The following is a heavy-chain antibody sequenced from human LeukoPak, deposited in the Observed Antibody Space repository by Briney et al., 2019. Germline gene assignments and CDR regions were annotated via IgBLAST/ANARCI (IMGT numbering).Heavy chain of an antibody. CDR3: ASRITMVRGVITSHMRNDAFDI. Sequence: GGSLRLSCAASGFTFSSYAMSWVRQAPGKGLEWVSAISGSGGSTYYADSVKGRFTISRDNSKNTLYLQMNSLRAEDTAVYYRASRITMVRGVITSHMRNDAFDIWGQGTMVTVSS. V-gene: IGHV3-23*01. CDR2: ISGSGGST. J-gene: IGHJ3*02. CDR1: GFTFSSYA. D-gene: IGHD3-10*01.